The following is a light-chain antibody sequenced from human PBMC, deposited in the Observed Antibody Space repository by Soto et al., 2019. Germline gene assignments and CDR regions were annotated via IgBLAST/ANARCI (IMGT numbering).Light chain of an antibody. CDR3: QQHSHWPPWT. CDR2: GAS. J-gene: IGKJ1*01. Sequence: EVVLTQSPATLSLSPGERATLSCRASQNVRTFLDWYQQKPGQAPRLLIYGASNSATGIPASFSVSGSGTGCTLTISSLEAEDFAVYYCQQHSHWPPWTFGQGTRVE. CDR1: QNVRTF. V-gene: IGKV3-11*01.